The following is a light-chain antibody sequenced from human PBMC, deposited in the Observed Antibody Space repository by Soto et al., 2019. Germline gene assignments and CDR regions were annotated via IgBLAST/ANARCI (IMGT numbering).Light chain of an antibody. CDR1: QSVSSSY. J-gene: IGKJ1*01. Sequence: EIVLTQSPGTLSLSPGERATLSCRASQSVSSSYLAWYQQKPGQAPRLLIYGASSRATGIPDRFSGSGSGTDFTLTISRLEAEDFAVYYCQQYGSSPPWPFGQGTKVDIK. CDR3: QQYGSSPPWP. CDR2: GAS. V-gene: IGKV3-20*01.